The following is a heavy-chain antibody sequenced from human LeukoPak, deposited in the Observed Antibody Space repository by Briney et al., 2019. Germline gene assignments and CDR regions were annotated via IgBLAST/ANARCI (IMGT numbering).Heavy chain of an antibody. CDR2: IYTSGST. J-gene: IGHJ5*02. CDR3: ARLVVRGVRNWFDP. CDR1: GGSISSYY. Sequence: PSETLSLTCTVSGGSISSYYWSWIRQPAGKGLEWIGRIYTSGSTNYNPSLKSRVTMSVDTSKNQFSLKLSSVTAADTAVYYCARLVVRGVRNWFDPWGQGTLVTVSS. V-gene: IGHV4-4*07. D-gene: IGHD3-10*01.